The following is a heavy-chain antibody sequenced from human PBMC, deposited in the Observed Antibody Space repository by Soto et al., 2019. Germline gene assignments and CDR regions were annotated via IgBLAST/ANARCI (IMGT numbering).Heavy chain of an antibody. V-gene: IGHV3-23*01. CDR2: ISDTGGDS. D-gene: IGHD1-1*01. J-gene: IGHJ4*02. Sequence: GGSLRLSCEASGFTFINYAMSWVRQSPGKGLEWVSSISDTGGDSYYADSMDGRLTVSRDNSKNTPYLQINSLRAEDTAIYYCVRDLYRSATMPCLDHWGQGALVTVSS. CDR1: GFTFINYA. CDR3: VRDLYRSATMPCLDH.